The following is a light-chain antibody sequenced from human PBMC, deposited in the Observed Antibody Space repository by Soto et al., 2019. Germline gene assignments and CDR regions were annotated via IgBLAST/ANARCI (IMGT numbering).Light chain of an antibody. J-gene: IGLJ1*01. Sequence: QSVLTQPRSVSGSPGQSVTISCTGTTNYVSWFQQHPGKAPKLIIYDVNKRPSGVPGRFSGSKSGNTASLTISGLQSEDAADYYCCSFAGSFTSYVFGTVTKVTVL. V-gene: IGLV2-11*01. CDR1: TNY. CDR2: DVN. CDR3: CSFAGSFTSYV.